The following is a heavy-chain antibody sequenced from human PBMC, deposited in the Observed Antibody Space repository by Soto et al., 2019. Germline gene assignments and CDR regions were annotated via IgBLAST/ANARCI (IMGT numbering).Heavy chain of an antibody. CDR3: ARTKYNSGWLED. V-gene: IGHV4-28*01. J-gene: IGHJ4*02. CDR2: MYHIGTT. CDR1: KHSIRSDNW. Sequence: QVQLQESGPRLVRPSDTLSLTCNVYKHSIRSDNWWGWIRQPPGKGLEWVGYMYHIGTTYYNPSLKSRISLSVDTTKNQFSLKLKSVTAVDTAIYYCARTKYNSGWLEDWGQGTLVTVSS. D-gene: IGHD6-19*01.